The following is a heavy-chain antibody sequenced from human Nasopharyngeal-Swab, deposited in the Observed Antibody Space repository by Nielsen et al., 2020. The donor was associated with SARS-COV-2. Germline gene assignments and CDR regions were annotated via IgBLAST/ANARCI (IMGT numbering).Heavy chain of an antibody. CDR3: ARAYYFDS. CDR1: GFTFSSYW. V-gene: IGHV3-74*01. Sequence: SLKLSCAASGFTFSSYWMHLVRQAPGQGLVWVARIKSDGSSTSYADSVKGRFTISRDNAKNTLYLQMNSLRAEDTAVYYCARAYYFDSWGQGTLVTVSS. J-gene: IGHJ4*02. CDR2: IKSDGSST.